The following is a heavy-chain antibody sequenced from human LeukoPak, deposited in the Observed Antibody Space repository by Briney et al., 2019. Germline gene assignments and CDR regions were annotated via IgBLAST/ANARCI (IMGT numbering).Heavy chain of an antibody. J-gene: IGHJ4*02. V-gene: IGHV3-21*01. CDR3: AREAGLSGVYYFDF. D-gene: IGHD3-16*02. CDR1: GFTFSSYS. Sequence: GGSLRLSCAASGFTFSSYSMNWVRQAPGKGLEWVSSISSSSSYIYYADSVKGRFTISRDNAKNSLYLQMNSLRAEVTAVYYCAREAGLSGVYYFDFWGQGTLVTVSS. CDR2: ISSSSSYI.